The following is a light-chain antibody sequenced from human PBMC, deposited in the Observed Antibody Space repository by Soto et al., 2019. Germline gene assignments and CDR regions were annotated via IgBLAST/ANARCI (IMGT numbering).Light chain of an antibody. J-gene: IGLJ3*02. CDR2: VERSGSY. CDR3: ETWDSNTRV. CDR1: SGHSGYI. Sequence: QPVLTQSSSASASLGSSVKLTCTLSSGHSGYIIAWHQQQPGKAPRYLMKVERSGSYNKGSGVPDRFSGSSSGADRYLTISNLQSEDEADYYCETWDSNTRVFGGGTKVTV. V-gene: IGLV4-60*03.